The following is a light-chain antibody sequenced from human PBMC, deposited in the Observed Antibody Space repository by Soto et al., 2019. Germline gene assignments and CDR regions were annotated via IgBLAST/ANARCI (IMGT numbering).Light chain of an antibody. CDR3: QHYNNLPLT. CDR1: QSVSSN. J-gene: IGKJ4*01. Sequence: IVMTQSPATLSVSPGERATLSCRASQSVSSNLAWYQQKPGQAPRLLIYGASTRATGIPARFSGSGSGTEFTLTISGLQSEDFAVYYCQHYNNLPLTFGGGTKVDIK. CDR2: GAS. V-gene: IGKV3-15*01.